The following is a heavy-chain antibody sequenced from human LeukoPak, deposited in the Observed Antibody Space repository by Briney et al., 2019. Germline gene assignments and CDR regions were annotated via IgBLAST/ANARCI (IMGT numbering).Heavy chain of an antibody. Sequence: SETLSLTCTVSGGSIRSYYWGWIRQPPGKGLEWIGSVYSSGSTYYNPSLKSRVAISVDTSKNQFSLRLSSVTAPDTAVYYCARRSRSGFFDYWGQGTLVTVSS. CDR3: ARRSRSGFFDY. D-gene: IGHD3-10*01. CDR2: VYSSGST. V-gene: IGHV4-39*01. J-gene: IGHJ4*02. CDR1: GGSIRSYY.